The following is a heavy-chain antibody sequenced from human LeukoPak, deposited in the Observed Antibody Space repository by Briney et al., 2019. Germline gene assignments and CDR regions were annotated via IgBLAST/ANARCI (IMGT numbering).Heavy chain of an antibody. CDR2: ISAYNGST. D-gene: IGHD3-9*01. CDR3: ARDQAATNTQVRFCLD. V-gene: IGHV1-18*01. J-gene: IGHJ4*02. CDR1: GYTFTSYG. Sequence: GASVKVSCKASGYTFTSYGISWVRQAPGQGLEWMGWISAYNGSTNFAQKLQGRVTMTTDTSTSTACMDLRSLGSDDTAVYYCARDQAATNTQVRFCLDWGQGTLVTVSS.